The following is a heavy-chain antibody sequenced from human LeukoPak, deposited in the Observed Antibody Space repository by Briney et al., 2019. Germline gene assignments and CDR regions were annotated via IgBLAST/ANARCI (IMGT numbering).Heavy chain of an antibody. CDR1: GFTFNSYS. Sequence: GGSLRLSCEASGFTFNSYSMNWVRQAPGKGLEWISCVSSSSSSTIYYADSVKGRFTISRDNAKNSLYLQMNSLRAEGTAVYYCARGRTTFDYWGQGTQVTVSS. J-gene: IGHJ4*02. D-gene: IGHD1-14*01. CDR3: ARGRTTFDY. V-gene: IGHV3-48*01. CDR2: VSSSSSSTI.